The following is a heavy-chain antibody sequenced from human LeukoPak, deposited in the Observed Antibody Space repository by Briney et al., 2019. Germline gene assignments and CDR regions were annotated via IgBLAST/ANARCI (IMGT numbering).Heavy chain of an antibody. CDR3: AKGRAIFGVAEYYYMDV. J-gene: IGHJ6*03. V-gene: IGHV3-23*01. D-gene: IGHD3-3*01. CDR2: ISGSAGST. CDR1: GFTFSSYA. Sequence: GGSLRLTCAASGFTFSSYAMNWVRQAPGKGLEWVSAISGSAGSTYYADSVKGRFSISRDNSKNTLYLQMNSLRAEDTAVYYCAKGRAIFGVAEYYYMDVWGKGTTVTVSS.